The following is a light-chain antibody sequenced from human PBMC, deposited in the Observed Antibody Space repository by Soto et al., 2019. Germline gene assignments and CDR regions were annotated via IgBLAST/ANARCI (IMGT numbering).Light chain of an antibody. Sequence: EIVLTQSPATLPLSSGEISTLSCRASQSVSSYLAWYQQKPGQAPRLLVYEASNRATGIPARFSGSGSWTDFTLTISSLQSEDFAVYYCQQYNNWPRTFGQGTKVDIK. J-gene: IGKJ1*01. CDR1: QSVSSY. CDR3: QQYNNWPRT. V-gene: IGKV3-11*01. CDR2: EAS.